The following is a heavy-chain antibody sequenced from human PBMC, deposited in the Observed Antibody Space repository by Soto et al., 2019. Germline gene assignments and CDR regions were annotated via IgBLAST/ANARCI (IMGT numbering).Heavy chain of an antibody. CDR2: IWYDGSNK. CDR1: GFTFSSYG. D-gene: IGHD6-19*01. J-gene: IGHJ4*02. Sequence: QVQLVESGGGVVQPGRSLRLSCAASGFTFSSYGMHWVRQAPGKGLEWVAVIWYDGSNKYYADSVKGRFTISRDNSKNTLYLQMNRLRAEDTAVYYCARVSYSSGWYRDYFDYWGQGTLVTVSS. V-gene: IGHV3-33*01. CDR3: ARVSYSSGWYRDYFDY.